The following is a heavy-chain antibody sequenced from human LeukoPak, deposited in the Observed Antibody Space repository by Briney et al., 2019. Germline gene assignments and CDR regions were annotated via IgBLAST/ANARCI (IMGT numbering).Heavy chain of an antibody. J-gene: IGHJ4*02. D-gene: IGHD6-19*01. CDR2: INSVGTST. Sequence: GGALRLSCSASGFTFSSYWMHWVRQAPGKGLVWVSRINSVGTSTTYADSGKGLFTIYRDNVKNTLYMQMNSLRAEDTAVYYCARDYEQWRYFDNWGQGTLVTVSS. V-gene: IGHV3-74*01. CDR1: GFTFSSYW. CDR3: ARDYEQWRYFDN.